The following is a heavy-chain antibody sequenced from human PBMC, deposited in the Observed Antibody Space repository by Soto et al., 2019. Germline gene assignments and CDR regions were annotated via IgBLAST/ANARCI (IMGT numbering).Heavy chain of an antibody. CDR2: IYYSGST. J-gene: IGHJ5*02. CDR1: GGSISSYY. CDR3: ARSRLGQQLGWFDP. Sequence: QVQLQESGPGLVKPSETLSLTCTVSGGSISSYYWSWIRQPPGKGLEWIGYIYYSGSTNYNPSLKSRVTISVDTSKNQCSLKLSSVTAADTAVYYCARSRLGQQLGWFDPWGQGTLVTVSS. V-gene: IGHV4-59*01. D-gene: IGHD6-13*01.